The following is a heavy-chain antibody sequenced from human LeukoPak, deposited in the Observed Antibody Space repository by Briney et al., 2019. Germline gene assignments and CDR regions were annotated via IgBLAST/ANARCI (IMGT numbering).Heavy chain of an antibody. J-gene: IGHJ6*03. Sequence: PSETLSLTCTVSGGSISSSSYYWGWIRQPPGKGLEWIGSIYYSGSTYYNPSLKSRVTISVDTSKNQFSLKLSSVTAADTAVYYCARAPLSTFYGYYYYYYMDVWGKGTTVTISS. CDR2: IYYSGST. CDR1: GGSISSSSYY. D-gene: IGHD3-16*01. CDR3: ARAPLSTFYGYYYYYYMDV. V-gene: IGHV4-39*07.